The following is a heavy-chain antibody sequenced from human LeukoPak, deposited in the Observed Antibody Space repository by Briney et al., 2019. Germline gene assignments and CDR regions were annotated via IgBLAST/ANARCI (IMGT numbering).Heavy chain of an antibody. CDR1: GFPFSGYW. CDR3: ARGGANRFDY. CDR2: IKEDGREA. J-gene: IGHJ4*02. D-gene: IGHD3-16*01. Sequence: RGSLRLSCAASGFPFSGYWMTWVRQAPGRGLEWVATIKEDGREAYFGDSVKGRFAISRDNAKNSLYLQMNSLRGEDTAVYYCARGGANRFDYWGQGTLVTVSS. V-gene: IGHV3-7*04.